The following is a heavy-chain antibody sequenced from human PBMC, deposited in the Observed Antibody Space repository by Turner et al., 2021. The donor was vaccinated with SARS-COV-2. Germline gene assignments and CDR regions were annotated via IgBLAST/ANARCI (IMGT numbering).Heavy chain of an antibody. CDR1: GGSISSSSYY. D-gene: IGHD5-18*01. CDR3: ASTVWLRGAFDI. CDR2: IDYSGST. Sequence: QLQLQESGPGLVKPSETLSLPCPVSGGSISSSSYYWGWIRQPPGKGLEWIGSIDYSGSTYDNPSLKRRVTTSVDTSKNQFSLKMSSVTAADTAVYYCASTVWLRGAFDIWGQGTMVTVSS. V-gene: IGHV4-39*01. J-gene: IGHJ3*02.